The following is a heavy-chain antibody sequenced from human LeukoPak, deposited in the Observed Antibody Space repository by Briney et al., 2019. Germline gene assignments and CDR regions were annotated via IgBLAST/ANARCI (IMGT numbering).Heavy chain of an antibody. J-gene: IGHJ4*02. D-gene: IGHD1/OR15-1a*01. V-gene: IGHV1-2*02. CDR2: INPSSGGT. CDR1: GYTFTGYY. CDR3: ARDRRVGTTNTFDY. Sequence: ASVKVSCKASGYTFTGYYMHWVRQAPGQGLEWMGWINPSSGGTNYAQKFQGRVTMTRDTSISTAYMELSRLRSDDTAVYYCARDRRVGTTNTFDYWGQGSLVTVSS.